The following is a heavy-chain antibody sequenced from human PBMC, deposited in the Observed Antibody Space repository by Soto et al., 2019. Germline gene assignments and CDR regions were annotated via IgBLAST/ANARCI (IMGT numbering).Heavy chain of an antibody. J-gene: IGHJ3*02. CDR3: ARPSGYSYGYDAFDI. D-gene: IGHD5-18*01. CDR1: GFTFSSYW. Sequence: GGSLRLSCAASGFTFSSYWMHWVRQAPGKGLVWVSRINSDGSSTSYADSVKGRFTISRDNAKNTLYLQMNSLRAEDTAVYYCARPSGYSYGYDAFDIWGQGTMVTVSS. V-gene: IGHV3-74*01. CDR2: INSDGSST.